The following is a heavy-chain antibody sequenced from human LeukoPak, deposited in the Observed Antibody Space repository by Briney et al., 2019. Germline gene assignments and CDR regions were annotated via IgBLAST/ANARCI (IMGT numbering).Heavy chain of an antibody. Sequence: PSETLSLTCAVYGGSFSGYYWSWIRQPPGKGLEWIGEINHSGSTNYNPSLKSRVTISVDTSKNQFSLKLSSVTAADTAVYYCARGLVRRDIVVVVAAYPLDYWGQGTLVTVSS. J-gene: IGHJ4*02. CDR1: GGSFSGYY. V-gene: IGHV4-34*01. CDR2: INHSGST. D-gene: IGHD2-15*01. CDR3: ARGLVRRDIVVVVAAYPLDY.